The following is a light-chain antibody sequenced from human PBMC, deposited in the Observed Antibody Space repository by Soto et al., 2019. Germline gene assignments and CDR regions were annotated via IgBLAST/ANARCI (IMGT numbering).Light chain of an antibody. Sequence: DIQMTQSPSSLSASVGDRVTITCRASQHITNYLNWYLQKPGKAPTLLIYDASNLETGVPSRFSGSGSGTDFTLTIRILQPEDVGTFYCQQYDSFPYTFGQGTRLEMK. CDR3: QQYDSFPYT. V-gene: IGKV1-33*01. J-gene: IGKJ2*01. CDR1: QHITNY. CDR2: DAS.